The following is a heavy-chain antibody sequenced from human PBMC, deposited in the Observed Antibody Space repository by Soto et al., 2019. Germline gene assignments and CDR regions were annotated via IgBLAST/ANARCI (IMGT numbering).Heavy chain of an antibody. V-gene: IGHV4-30-4*08. CDR2: IYDSGSS. CDR1: GGSISSGGYY. CDR3: AREKGYISGPKNFDY. D-gene: IGHD5-12*01. J-gene: IGHJ4*02. Sequence: SETLSLTCTVSGGSISSGGYYWSWIRQHPGKGLEWIGYIYDSGSSYYNPSLKSRVTMSVDTSKSQFSLKLRSVTAADTAVYYCAREKGYISGPKNFDYWGQGTLVTVSS.